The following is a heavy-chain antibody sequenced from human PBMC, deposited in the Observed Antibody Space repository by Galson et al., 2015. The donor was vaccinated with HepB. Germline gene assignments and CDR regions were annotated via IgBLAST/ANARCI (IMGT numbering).Heavy chain of an antibody. V-gene: IGHV3-74*01. Sequence: SLRLSCAASGFTFSIHYMHWVRQVPGKGLMWVSRINYDGSDTLYADSVKGRFTISRDNAKNTLYLQMDSLRAEDTAFYYCAKDRAHTGSYVGFRWGQGTLVTVSS. CDR3: AKDRAHTGSYVGFR. J-gene: IGHJ4*02. D-gene: IGHD1-26*01. CDR1: GFTFSIHY. CDR2: INYDGSDT.